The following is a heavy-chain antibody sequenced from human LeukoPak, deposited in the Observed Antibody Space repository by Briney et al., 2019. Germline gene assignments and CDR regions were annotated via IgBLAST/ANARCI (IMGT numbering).Heavy chain of an antibody. V-gene: IGHV4-59*05. D-gene: IGHD3-10*01. CDR2: IYYSGST. CDR3: ASTQTRWFGELLPEYYYYYMDV. J-gene: IGHJ6*03. CDR1: GGSISSYY. Sequence: SSETLSLTCTVSGGSISSYYWSWIRQPPGKGLEWIGSIYYSGSTYYNPSLKSRVTISVDTSKNQFSLKLSSVTAADTAVYYCASTQTRWFGELLPEYYYYYMDVWGKGTTVTISS.